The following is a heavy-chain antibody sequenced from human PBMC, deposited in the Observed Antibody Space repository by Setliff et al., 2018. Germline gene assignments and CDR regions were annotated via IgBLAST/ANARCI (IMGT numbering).Heavy chain of an antibody. Sequence: PSETLSLTCSVSGGSIISSTYNWGWIRQPPGKGLEWIGNTSYSGDTYYNPSLKSRVTISVDTSRNRFSLKLSSVTATDTAIYYCARHVGIRGRGYNYYYYYMDVWGKGTTVTVSS. CDR2: TSYSGDT. J-gene: IGHJ6*03. V-gene: IGHV4-39*01. CDR1: GGSIISSTYN. CDR3: ARHVGIRGRGYNYYYYYMDV. D-gene: IGHD3-10*01.